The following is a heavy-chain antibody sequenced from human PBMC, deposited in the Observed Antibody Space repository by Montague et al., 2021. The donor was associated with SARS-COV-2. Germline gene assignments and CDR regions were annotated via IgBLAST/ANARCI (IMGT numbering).Heavy chain of an antibody. Sequence: SLRLSCAAAGFTFSTYAMTWVRQAPGNGPEWVSAIDGSGATYFXXXVXXRFTISRDNPKNTVYLQMHSLRAEDTAIYSCARGSGSGTYLYFHPWGRGTLVTVSS. CDR1: GFTFSTYA. CDR2: IDGSGAT. CDR3: ARGSGSGTYLYFHP. D-gene: IGHD3-10*01. V-gene: IGHV3-23*01. J-gene: IGHJ5*02.